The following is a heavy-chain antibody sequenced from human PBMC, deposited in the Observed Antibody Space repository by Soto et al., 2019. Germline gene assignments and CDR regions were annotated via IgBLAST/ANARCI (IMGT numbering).Heavy chain of an antibody. CDR2: IIPIFGTA. D-gene: IGHD2-2*01. Sequence: QVQLVQSGAEVKKPGSSVKVSCKASGGTFSSYAISWVRQAPGQGLEWMGGIIPIFGTANYAQKFQGRVTITADESTRTASMELSSLRSEDTAVYYCARGAPGGPQYVIPAARGSWFDPWGQGTLVTVSS. V-gene: IGHV1-69*01. J-gene: IGHJ5*02. CDR1: GGTFSSYA. CDR3: ARGAPGGPQYVIPAARGSWFDP.